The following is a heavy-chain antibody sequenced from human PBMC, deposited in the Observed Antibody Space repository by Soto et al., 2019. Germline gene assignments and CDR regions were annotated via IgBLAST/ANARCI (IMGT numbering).Heavy chain of an antibody. Sequence: QVQLVQSGAEVKKPGSSVKVSCKASGGTFSSYSINWVRQAPGQGLEWMGEIIPIVGTANYAQKVQGRVTITADETTITAYMERISLRSADTALYYCARDGGRHSGGIDYWGQGTLVTVSS. CDR2: IIPIVGTA. CDR1: GGTFSSYS. V-gene: IGHV1-69*01. D-gene: IGHD1-26*01. CDR3: ARDGGRHSGGIDY. J-gene: IGHJ4*02.